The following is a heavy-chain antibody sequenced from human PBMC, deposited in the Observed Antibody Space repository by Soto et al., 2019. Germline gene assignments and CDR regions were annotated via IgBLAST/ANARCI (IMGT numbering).Heavy chain of an antibody. D-gene: IGHD4-4*01. J-gene: IGHJ6*03. Sequence: GGSLRLSCAASGFTFSSYAMSWVRQAPGKGLEWVSAISGSGGSTYYADSVKGRFTISRDNSKNTLYLQMNSLRAEDTAVYYCAKDDYSNYFNYYYYYMDVWGKGTTVTVSS. CDR3: AKDDYSNYFNYYYYYMDV. V-gene: IGHV3-23*01. CDR1: GFTFSSYA. CDR2: ISGSGGST.